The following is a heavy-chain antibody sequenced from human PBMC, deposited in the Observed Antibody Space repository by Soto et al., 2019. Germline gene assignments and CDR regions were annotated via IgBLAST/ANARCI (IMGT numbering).Heavy chain of an antibody. CDR1: GFTFNNYA. CDR2: ISYDGSNK. Sequence: PGGFLRLSCAASGFTFNNYAIHWVRQAPGKGLEWVAVISYDGSNKYYADSVKGRFTISRDNSKNTLYLQMNSLRAEDTAVYYCARDSGSIYYYYYYALDVWGQGTTVTV. V-gene: IGHV3-30-3*01. J-gene: IGHJ6*02. D-gene: IGHD3-10*01. CDR3: ARDSGSIYYYYYYALDV.